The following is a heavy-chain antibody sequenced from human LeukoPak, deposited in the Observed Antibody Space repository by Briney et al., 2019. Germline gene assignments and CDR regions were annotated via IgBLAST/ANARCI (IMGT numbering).Heavy chain of an antibody. CDR1: GYTFTAYY. CDR2: INPNSGGT. D-gene: IGHD6-6*01. V-gene: IGHV1-2*02. CDR3: ASSHSSSSGYGFYYMDV. J-gene: IGHJ6*03. Sequence: GASVKVSCKASGYTFTAYYMHWVRQAPGQGLEWMGWINPNSGGTNYAQKFQGRVTMTRDTSISTAYMELSRLRSDDTAVYYCASSHSSSSGYGFYYMDVWGKGTTVTVSS.